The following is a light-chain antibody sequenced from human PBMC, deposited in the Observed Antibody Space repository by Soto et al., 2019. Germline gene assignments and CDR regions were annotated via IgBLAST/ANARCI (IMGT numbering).Light chain of an antibody. J-gene: IGKJ1*01. CDR1: QSGSNNY. Sequence: EIVLTQSPGTLSLSPGERATLSCRASQSGSNNYLAWYQQKPGQAPRLLIYGASNRATVIPDRFSGSGSGTDFTLIISRQEPEDFAVYYCQQYGSSGTFGQGTQGEI. V-gene: IGKV3-20*01. CDR2: GAS. CDR3: QQYGSSGT.